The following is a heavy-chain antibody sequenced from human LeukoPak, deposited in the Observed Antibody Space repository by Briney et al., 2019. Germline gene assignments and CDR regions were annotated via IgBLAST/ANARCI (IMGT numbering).Heavy chain of an antibody. V-gene: IGHV3-30*04. Sequence: GGSLRLSCAASGFTFSDYTLHWVRQAPGKGLEWLAVISYDGSQKYYADSVTGRFTISRDNSKNTVNLQMNSLRVEDTAVFYCATANSSSWHYFDDWGQGTLVTVSS. D-gene: IGHD6-13*01. J-gene: IGHJ4*02. CDR3: ATANSSSWHYFDD. CDR1: GFTFSDYT. CDR2: ISYDGSQK.